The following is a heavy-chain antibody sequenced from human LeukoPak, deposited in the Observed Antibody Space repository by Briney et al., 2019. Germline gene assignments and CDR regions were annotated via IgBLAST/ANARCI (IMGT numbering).Heavy chain of an antibody. Sequence: PGGSPRLSCAASGFTVSSNYMSWVRQAPGKGLEWVSVIYSGGSTYYADSVKGRFTISRDNSKNTLYLQMNSLRAEDTAVYYCARHQEVVAVWDYYYGMDVWGQGTTVTVSS. CDR1: GFTVSSNY. J-gene: IGHJ6*02. CDR2: IYSGGST. CDR3: ARHQEVVAVWDYYYGMDV. V-gene: IGHV3-66*04. D-gene: IGHD2-15*01.